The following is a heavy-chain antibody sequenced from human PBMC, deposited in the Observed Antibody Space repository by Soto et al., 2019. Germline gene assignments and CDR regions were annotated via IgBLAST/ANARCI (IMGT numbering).Heavy chain of an antibody. CDR1: GGSISSSRYY. CDR3: ARNPSSSWSYGFYYYYGMDV. J-gene: IGHJ6*02. Sequence: SETLSLTCTVSGGSISSSRYYWGWIRQPPGKGLEWIGSIYYSGSTYYNPSLKSRVTISVDTSKNQFSLKLSSVTAADTAVYYCARNPSSSWSYGFYYYYGMDVWGQGTTVTVS. V-gene: IGHV4-39*01. D-gene: IGHD6-13*01. CDR2: IYYSGST.